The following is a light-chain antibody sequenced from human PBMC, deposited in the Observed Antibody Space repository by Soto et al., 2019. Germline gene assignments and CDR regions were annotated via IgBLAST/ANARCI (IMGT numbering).Light chain of an antibody. J-gene: IGLJ1*01. V-gene: IGLV2-14*01. Sequence: HSALTQPAAVSGSPGQSITISCSGISSYVCGYKSGSWYQHHPYKAPKLIIYEVGNRPSGVSIRLSGSKSGNTASMNISGLQAEDEADYYCSSYTRNSAYVFGTGTKVTVL. CDR2: EVG. CDR3: SSYTRNSAYV. CDR1: SSYVCGYKS.